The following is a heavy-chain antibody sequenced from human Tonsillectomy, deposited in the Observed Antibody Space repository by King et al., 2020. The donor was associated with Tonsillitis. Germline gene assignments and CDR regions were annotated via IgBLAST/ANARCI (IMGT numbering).Heavy chain of an antibody. CDR1: GFILSSYA. V-gene: IGHV3-30-3*01. J-gene: IGHJ4*02. D-gene: IGHD5-24*01. CDR3: ARGPFRDGYNLAY. Sequence: QLVQSGGGVVQPGRSLRLSCAASGFILSSYAMHWVRQAPGKGLEWVAGISYDGSNKYYADSVKGRFTISRDNSKNTLYLQMNSLRVEDTGVYYCARGPFRDGYNLAYWGQGTLVTVSS. CDR2: ISYDGSNK.